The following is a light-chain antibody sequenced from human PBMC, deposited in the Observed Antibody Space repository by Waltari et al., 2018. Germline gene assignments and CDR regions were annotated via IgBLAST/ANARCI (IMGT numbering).Light chain of an antibody. CDR2: DFS. CDR1: SSAVGRYHF. CDR3: SFYTSSSLV. J-gene: IGLJ2*01. Sequence: QSALTQPASVSGSPGQSLTISCAGTSSAVGRYHFVSWYQQHPGKPPQLMIYDFSYRPSGVSNRFSGSKSGNTASLTISGLQAEDEADYYCSFYTSSSLVFGGGTKLTVL. V-gene: IGLV2-14*03.